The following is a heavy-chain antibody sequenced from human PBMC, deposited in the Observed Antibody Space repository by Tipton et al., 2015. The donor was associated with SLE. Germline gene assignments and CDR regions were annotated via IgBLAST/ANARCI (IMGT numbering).Heavy chain of an antibody. J-gene: IGHJ6*02. D-gene: IGHD2-15*01. Sequence: SLRLSCAGSGFRFSDHYMDWVRQDPGMGLEWVGRARNGANRYTTEYAASVKGRFTLARDDSKDSMWLQMDSLKTGDTAVYYCGRANGYCSGGTCYYYGMDVWGQGTTVTVSS. V-gene: IGHV3-72*01. CDR2: ARNGANRYTT. CDR3: GRANGYCSGGTCYYYGMDV. CDR1: GFRFSDHY.